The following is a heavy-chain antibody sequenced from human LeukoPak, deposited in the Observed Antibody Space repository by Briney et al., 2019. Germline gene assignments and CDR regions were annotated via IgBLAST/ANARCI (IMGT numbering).Heavy chain of an antibody. D-gene: IGHD5-18*01. J-gene: IGHJ4*02. CDR3: AKDPTAMVTGAVDY. V-gene: IGHV3-30*18. Sequence: GGSLRLSCAASGFTFNNYAMNWVRQAPGKGLEWVAVISYDGSNKYYADSVKGRFTISRDNSKNTLYLQMNSLRAEDTAVYYCAKDPTAMVTGAVDYWGQGTLVTVFS. CDR1: GFTFNNYA. CDR2: ISYDGSNK.